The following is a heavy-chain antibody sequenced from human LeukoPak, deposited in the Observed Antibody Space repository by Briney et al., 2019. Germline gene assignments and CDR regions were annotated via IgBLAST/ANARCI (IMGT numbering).Heavy chain of an antibody. CDR2: IRSKAYGGTT. CDR3: TREDCSSTSCYSDY. CDR1: GFTFGDYA. Sequence: GGSLRLSCTASGFTFGDYAMSWVRQAPGKGLEWVGFIRSKAYGGTTEYAASVKGRLTISRDDSKSIAYLQMNSLKTEDTAVYYCTREDCSSTSCYSDYWGQGTLVTVSS. V-gene: IGHV3-49*04. D-gene: IGHD2-2*01. J-gene: IGHJ4*02.